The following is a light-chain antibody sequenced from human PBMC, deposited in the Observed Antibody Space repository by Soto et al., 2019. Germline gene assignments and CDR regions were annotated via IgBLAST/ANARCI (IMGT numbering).Light chain of an antibody. CDR2: DNN. CDR1: SSNIGNNY. CDR3: GTWDSSLSCVV. J-gene: IGLJ2*01. V-gene: IGLV1-51*01. Sequence: QSVLTQPPSVSAAPGQKVTISCSGSSSNIGNNYVSWYQQLPGTAPKLLIYDNNKRPSGIPDRFSGSKSGTSATLGITGPQTGDEADYYCGTWDSSLSCVVFGGGTKVTVL.